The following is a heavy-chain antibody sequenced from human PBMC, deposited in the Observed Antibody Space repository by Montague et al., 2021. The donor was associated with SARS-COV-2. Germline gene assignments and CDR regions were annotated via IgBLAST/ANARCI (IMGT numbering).Heavy chain of an antibody. CDR2: IYYSGST. Sequence: SETLSLTCTVSGGSISSSSYYWGWIRQPPGKGLEWIGSIYYSGSTYYNPSLKSRVTISVDTSKNQFSLKLSSVTAADTAVYYCARQEPIVVVVAAARGWFDPGGKGTLVTVSS. V-gene: IGHV4-39*01. J-gene: IGHJ5*02. D-gene: IGHD2-15*01. CDR3: ARQEPIVVVVAAARGWFDP. CDR1: GGSISSSSYY.